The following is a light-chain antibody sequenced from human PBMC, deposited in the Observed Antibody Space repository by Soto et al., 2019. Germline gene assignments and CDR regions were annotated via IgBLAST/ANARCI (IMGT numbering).Light chain of an antibody. V-gene: IGLV2-14*01. J-gene: IGLJ1*01. CDR1: SDDVGAYNY. Sequence: QSALTQPASVSGSPGQSITISCTGTSDDVGAYNYVSWYQQYPGKAPKLMIYDVSNRPSGVSNRFSGSKSGDTASLTISGLQAEDEADYYCSSDTISTTPPYVFGTGTKVTVL. CDR3: SSDTISTTPPYV. CDR2: DVS.